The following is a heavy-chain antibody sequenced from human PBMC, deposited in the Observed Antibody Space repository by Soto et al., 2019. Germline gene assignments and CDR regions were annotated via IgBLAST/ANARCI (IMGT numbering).Heavy chain of an antibody. CDR2: ISYDRSNK. CDR3: AKDRHYDSSGDHNNWFDP. V-gene: IGHV3-30*18. J-gene: IGHJ5*02. Sequence: PGWSLRLSCVSSVFTFISYGMQWVRQAPSKGLEWVAVISYDRSNKYYADSVKGRFTISRDNSKNTLYLQMNSLRAEDTAVYYCAKDRHYDSSGDHNNWFDPWGQGTLVTVSS. CDR1: VFTFISYG. D-gene: IGHD3-22*01.